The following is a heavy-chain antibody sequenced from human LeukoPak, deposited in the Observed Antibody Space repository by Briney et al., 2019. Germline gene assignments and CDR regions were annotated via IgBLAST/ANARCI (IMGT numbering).Heavy chain of an antibody. V-gene: IGHV3-30-3*01. CDR1: GFTFSSYA. D-gene: IGHD6-19*01. Sequence: GGSLRLSCAASGFTFSSYAMHWVRQAPGKGLEWVAVISYDGSNKYYVDSVKGRFTISRDNSKNTLYLQMNSLRAEDTAVYYCARDRVAVAAAAEYFQHWGQGTLVTVSS. J-gene: IGHJ1*01. CDR3: ARDRVAVAAAAEYFQH. CDR2: ISYDGSNK.